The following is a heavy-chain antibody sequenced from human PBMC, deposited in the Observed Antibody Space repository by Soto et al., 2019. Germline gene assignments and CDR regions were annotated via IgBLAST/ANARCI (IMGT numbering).Heavy chain of an antibody. CDR1: GGSISSYY. J-gene: IGHJ6*02. Sequence: PSGTLSLTCTVSGGSISSYYWGWIRQPPGKGLEWIGYIYYSGSTNYNPSLKSRVTISVDTSKNQFSLKLSAVTAAGTAVYYCARDLGGSSSWYGDYYYYGMDVWGQGTTVTVS. D-gene: IGHD6-13*01. V-gene: IGHV4-59*01. CDR2: IYYSGST. CDR3: ARDLGGSSSWYGDYYYYGMDV.